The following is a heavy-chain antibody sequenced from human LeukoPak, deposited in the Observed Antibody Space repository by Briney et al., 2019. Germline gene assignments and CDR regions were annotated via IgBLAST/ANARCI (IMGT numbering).Heavy chain of an antibody. V-gene: IGHV3-11*01. Sequence: KTAGSLTLSCAASGFTFSSYAMSWIRPAQGKGREWVSYISTGGSTIYYADSVKGRFTISRDNTKTSLYLQMNRLRAEDTAVYYCGTHKSSGWYVYWGQGNLVTVSS. D-gene: IGHD6-19*01. CDR1: GFTFSSYA. J-gene: IGHJ4*02. CDR3: GTHKSSGWYVY. CDR2: ISTGGSTI.